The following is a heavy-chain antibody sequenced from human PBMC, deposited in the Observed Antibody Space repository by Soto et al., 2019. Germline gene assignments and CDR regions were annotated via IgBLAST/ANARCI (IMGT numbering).Heavy chain of an antibody. CDR1: GYTFLGYY. V-gene: IGHV1-2*04. D-gene: IGHD3-10*01. CDR3: ARVGGGLASLGYYGMDV. Sequence: APVKASCKASGYTFLGYYIHWVRQAPGQGLEWMGWINPNSGGTNYAQRFQGWVTMTRDRSISTAYMELSRLKSDDTAVYYCARVGGGLASLGYYGMDVWGQGTTVTVSS. CDR2: INPNSGGT. J-gene: IGHJ6*02.